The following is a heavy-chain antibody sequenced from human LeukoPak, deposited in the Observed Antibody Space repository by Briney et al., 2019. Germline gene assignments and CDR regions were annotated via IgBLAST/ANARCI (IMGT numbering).Heavy chain of an antibody. CDR1: GFPFSSYA. J-gene: IGHJ5*02. CDR3: AKESTGYSTDHFDP. CDR2: ISGSGGST. D-gene: IGHD3-9*01. Sequence: GGSLRLSCAASGFPFSSYAMSWVRQAPGKGLGWVSAISGSGGSTYYADSVKGRFTISRDNSKTTLYLQMTSLRAEDPAVHYCAKESTGYSTDHFDPWGQGTLVTVSS. V-gene: IGHV3-23*01.